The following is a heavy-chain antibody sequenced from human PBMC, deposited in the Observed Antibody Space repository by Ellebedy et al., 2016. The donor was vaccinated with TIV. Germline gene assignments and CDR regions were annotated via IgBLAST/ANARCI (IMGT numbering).Heavy chain of an antibody. V-gene: IGHV3-66*01. CDR1: GFTVSSNY. Sequence: PGGSLRLPCAASGFTVSSNYMTWVRQAPGKGLEWVSIIYSGGSTYYADSVKDRFTISRDNSKNTLYLQMSSLRAEDTAIYYCARTKYLDYWGQGTLVTVSS. CDR2: IYSGGST. CDR3: ARTKYLDY. J-gene: IGHJ4*02.